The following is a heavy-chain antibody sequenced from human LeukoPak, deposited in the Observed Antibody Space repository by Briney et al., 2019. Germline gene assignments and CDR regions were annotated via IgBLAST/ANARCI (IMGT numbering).Heavy chain of an antibody. D-gene: IGHD3-10*01. CDR1: GFTFSNAW. J-gene: IGHJ6*03. CDR3: ARVPPSSGSYYYYYYMDV. V-gene: IGHV3-21*01. CDR2: ISSSSSYI. Sequence: GGSLRLSCAASGFTFSNAWMSWVRQAPGKGLEWVSSISSSSSYIYYADSVKGRFTISRDNAKNSLYLQMNSLRAEDTAVYYCARVPPSSGSYYYYYYMDVWGKGTTVTVSS.